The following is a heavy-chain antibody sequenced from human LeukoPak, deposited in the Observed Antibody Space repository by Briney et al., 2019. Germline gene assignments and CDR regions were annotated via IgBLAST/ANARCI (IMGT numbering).Heavy chain of an antibody. J-gene: IGHJ4*02. V-gene: IGHV3-74*01. CDR1: GFTFSDTW. Sequence: GGSLRLSCAASGFTFSDTWMHWVRQVPGKGLVWVSRIRGDGSDARYAESVKGRFTISRDNSKNTLYLQMNSLRAEDTAVYYCAKLLYYYDSSQPYWGQGTLVTVSS. CDR3: AKLLYYYDSSQPY. CDR2: IRGDGSDA. D-gene: IGHD3-22*01.